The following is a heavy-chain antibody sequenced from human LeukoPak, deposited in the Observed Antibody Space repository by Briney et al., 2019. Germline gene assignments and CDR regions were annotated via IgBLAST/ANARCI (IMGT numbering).Heavy chain of an antibody. D-gene: IGHD1-26*01. Sequence: GGSLRLSCAASGFTFDDYGMSWVRQAPGKGLEWVSGINWNGGGTGYADSVKGRFTISRDNAKNSLYLQMNSLRAEDTALYYCARDMGAYYFDYWGQGTLVTVSS. V-gene: IGHV3-20*04. CDR2: INWNGGGT. J-gene: IGHJ4*02. CDR1: GFTFDDYG. CDR3: ARDMGAYYFDY.